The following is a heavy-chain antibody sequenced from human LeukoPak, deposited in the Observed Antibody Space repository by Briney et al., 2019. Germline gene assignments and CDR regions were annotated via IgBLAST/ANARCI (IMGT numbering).Heavy chain of an antibody. J-gene: IGHJ4*02. D-gene: IGHD1-1*01. CDR2: INWNSGNI. CDR3: AKGSSAWNEVFHFDY. Sequence: GGSLRLSCAASGFTFSLHRMHWVRQPPGKGLEWVSAINWNSGNIAYADSVKGRFTISRDNAKNSLYLQMHSLRAEDMALYYCAKGSSAWNEVFHFDYWGQGTLVTVSS. CDR1: GFTFSLHR. V-gene: IGHV3-9*03.